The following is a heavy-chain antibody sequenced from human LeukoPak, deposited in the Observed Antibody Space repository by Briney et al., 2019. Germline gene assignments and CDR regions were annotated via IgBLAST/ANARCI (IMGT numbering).Heavy chain of an antibody. CDR1: GFIFSGSA. CDR2: IRINDNSDAT. J-gene: IGHJ4*02. CDR3: ARDPVPHISDYYSDY. D-gene: IGHD4-17*01. V-gene: IGHV3-73*01. Sequence: GGSLRLSCAASGFIFSGSAMHWVRQASGKGLEWVGRIRINDNSDATAYGPSVRGRFTISRDDSKNTTYLQMNSLRVDDTAVYYCARDPVPHISDYYSDYWGQGTLVTVSP.